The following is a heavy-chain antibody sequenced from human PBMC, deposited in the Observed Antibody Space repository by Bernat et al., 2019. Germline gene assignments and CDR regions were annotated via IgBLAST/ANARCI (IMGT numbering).Heavy chain of an antibody. Sequence: QVQLQESGPGLVKPSQTLSLTYTVSGGSIRSGNYYWSWIRQHPGKGLEWIGYIYYSGSTYYNPSLKRRATISVDTSKNHFSLNLSSVTAADTAVYYCAREPNDPDYFDYWGQGTLVTVSS. CDR1: GGSIRSGNYY. V-gene: IGHV4-31*03. CDR3: AREPNDPDYFDY. CDR2: IYYSGST. J-gene: IGHJ4*02. D-gene: IGHD3-16*01.